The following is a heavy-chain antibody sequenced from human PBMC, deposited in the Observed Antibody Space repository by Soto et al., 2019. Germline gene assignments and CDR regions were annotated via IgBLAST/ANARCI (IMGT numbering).Heavy chain of an antibody. CDR1: GYLFIYYW. CDR3: ARPPLPGYSIHFNS. D-gene: IGHD2-15*01. Sequence: GESLQISCKASGYLFIYYWIGLVRPLPGKGLEWMGIVYPRDSDTRYSPSFQGQVTISADRSTGTAFLQWRSLKASDTALYYCARPPLPGYSIHFNSWGQGTLVTVSS. V-gene: IGHV5-51*01. CDR2: VYPRDSDT. J-gene: IGHJ4*02.